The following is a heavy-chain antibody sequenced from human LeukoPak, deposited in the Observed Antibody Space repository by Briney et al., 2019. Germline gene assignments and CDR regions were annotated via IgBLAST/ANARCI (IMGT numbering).Heavy chain of an antibody. D-gene: IGHD3-22*01. J-gene: IGHJ4*02. CDR3: AREYYYDSSGYLDY. CDR2: IIPILGIA. CDR1: GGNFSSYT. V-gene: IGHV1-69*04. Sequence: SVKVSCKASGGNFSSYTISWVRQAPGQGLEWMGRIIPILGIANYAQKFQGRVTITADKSTSTAYMELSSLRSEDTAVYYSAREYYYDSSGYLDYWGQGTLVTVSS.